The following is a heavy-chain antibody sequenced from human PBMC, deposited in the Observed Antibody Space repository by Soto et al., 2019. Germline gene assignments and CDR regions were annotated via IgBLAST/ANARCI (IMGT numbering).Heavy chain of an antibody. V-gene: IGHV1-3*01. CDR3: AREYSSSTPLFDY. J-gene: IGHJ4*02. CDR1: GYTFTDYA. CDR2: INAGNGNT. D-gene: IGHD6-13*01. Sequence: GASVKVSCKTSGYTFTDYAMHWVRQAPGQRLEWMGWINAGNGNTKYSQKFQGRVTITRDTSARTAYMELSSLRSEDTAVYYCAREYSSSTPLFDYWGQGTLVTVSS.